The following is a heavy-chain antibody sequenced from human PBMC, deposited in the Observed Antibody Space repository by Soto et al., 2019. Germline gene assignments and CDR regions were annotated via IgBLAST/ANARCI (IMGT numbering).Heavy chain of an antibody. CDR2: TSYDGNNK. V-gene: IGHV3-30-3*01. CDR3: TRQDRSNYYYGMDV. Sequence: GGSLRLSCAASGFTFTNSSLHWVRQAPGKGLEWVAVTSYDGNNKYYAESVKGRFTISRDNSKNTLFLQMNNLRAEDTAVYYCTRQDRSNYYYGMDVWGQGTTVTVSS. D-gene: IGHD6-6*01. CDR1: GFTFTNSS. J-gene: IGHJ6*02.